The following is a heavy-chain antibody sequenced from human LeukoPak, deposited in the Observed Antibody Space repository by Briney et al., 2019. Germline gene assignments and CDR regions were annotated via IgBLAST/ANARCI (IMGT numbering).Heavy chain of an antibody. J-gene: IGHJ1*01. CDR1: GGSISSYY. V-gene: IGHV4-4*07. CDR2: VYTSGST. Sequence: PSETLSLTCTVSGGSISSYYWSWIRQPAGKGLEWIGRVYTSGSTNYNPSLKSRVTMSVDTSKNQFSLKQSSVTAADTAVYYCASDYGDYAEYFQHWGQGTLVTVSS. D-gene: IGHD4-17*01. CDR3: ASDYGDYAEYFQH.